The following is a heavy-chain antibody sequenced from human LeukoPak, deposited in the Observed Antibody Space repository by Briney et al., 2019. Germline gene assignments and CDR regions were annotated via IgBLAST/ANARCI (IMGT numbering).Heavy chain of an antibody. D-gene: IGHD2-15*01. CDR3: ARDGECSGGTCYHDY. J-gene: IGHJ4*02. CDR1: GFTFSDYS. CDR2: ISSGPSTI. Sequence: GGSLRLSCAASGFTFSDYSMSWIRQAPGKGLEWVSYISSGPSTIYYADSVKSRFTISRDNAMNSLYLQMNSLRAEDTAVYYCARDGECSGGTCYHDYWGQGTLVTVSS. V-gene: IGHV3-11*01.